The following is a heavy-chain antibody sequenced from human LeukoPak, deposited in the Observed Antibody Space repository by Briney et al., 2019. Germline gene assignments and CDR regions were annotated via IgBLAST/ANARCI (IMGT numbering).Heavy chain of an antibody. Sequence: SETLSLTCTVSGGSISSYYWSWIRQPPGKGLEWIGYIYYSGSTNYNPSLKSRVTISVDTSKNQFSLKLSSVTAADTAVYYCARDGVGYSSGWSFQSAFDTWGQGTMVTVSS. D-gene: IGHD6-19*01. J-gene: IGHJ3*02. CDR1: GGSISSYY. CDR3: ARDGVGYSSGWSFQSAFDT. CDR2: IYYSGST. V-gene: IGHV4-59*01.